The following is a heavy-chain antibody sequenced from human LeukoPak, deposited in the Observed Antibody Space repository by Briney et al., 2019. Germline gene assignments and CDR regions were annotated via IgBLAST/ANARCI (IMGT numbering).Heavy chain of an antibody. Sequence: GGSLRLSCAASGFTFSSYSMNGVRQAPGKGLEWVSSISSSSSYIYYADSVKGRFTISRDNAKNSLYLQMNSLRAEDTAVYYCATGTYGDYESAFDIWGQGTMVTVSS. CDR2: ISSSSSYI. V-gene: IGHV3-21*01. J-gene: IGHJ3*02. CDR3: ATGTYGDYESAFDI. D-gene: IGHD4-17*01. CDR1: GFTFSSYS.